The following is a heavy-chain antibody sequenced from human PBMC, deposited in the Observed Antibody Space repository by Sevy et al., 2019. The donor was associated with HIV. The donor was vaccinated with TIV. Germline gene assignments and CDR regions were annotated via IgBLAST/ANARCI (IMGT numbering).Heavy chain of an antibody. D-gene: IGHD6-19*01. J-gene: IGHJ6*02. V-gene: IGHV3-48*01. Sequence: GGSLRLSCAASGFTFISYSMNWVRQAPGKGLEWVSYISSSSTTTYYADSVQGRFTVSRDNAKNSLYLQMNNLRAEDTAVYYSASRSEWYGNYYYYYGMDVWGQGTTVTVSS. CDR2: ISSSSTTT. CDR3: ASRSEWYGNYYYYYGMDV. CDR1: GFTFISYS.